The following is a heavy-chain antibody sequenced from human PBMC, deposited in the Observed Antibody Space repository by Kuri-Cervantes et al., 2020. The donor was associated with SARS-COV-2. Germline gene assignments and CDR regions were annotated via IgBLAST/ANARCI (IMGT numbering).Heavy chain of an antibody. CDR2: VSYDGSDN. CDR1: GFTFSSYA. D-gene: IGHD2-8*02. CDR3: ARDMGAIVLVRRDWFDP. V-gene: IGHV3-30*04. J-gene: IGHJ5*02. Sequence: LSLTCAASGFTFSSYAMHWVRQAPGKGLEWVAVVSYDGSDNDYADSVKGRFTISRDNSKNTLYLQMNSLRVEDTAVYYCARDMGAIVLVRRDWFDPWGQGTLVTVSS.